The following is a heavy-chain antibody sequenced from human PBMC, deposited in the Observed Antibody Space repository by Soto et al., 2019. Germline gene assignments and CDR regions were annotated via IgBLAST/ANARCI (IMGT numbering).Heavy chain of an antibody. Sequence: GASVEVSCKESGYTFTSYYVHCVRQAPGQGLEWMGIINPSGGSTSYAQKFQGRVTMTRDTSTSTVYMELSSLRSEDTAVYYCARVLGTTVTTSGMDVWGQGTTVTVSS. D-gene: IGHD4-17*01. V-gene: IGHV1-46*01. CDR3: ARVLGTTVTTSGMDV. CDR1: GYTFTSYY. J-gene: IGHJ6*02. CDR2: INPSGGST.